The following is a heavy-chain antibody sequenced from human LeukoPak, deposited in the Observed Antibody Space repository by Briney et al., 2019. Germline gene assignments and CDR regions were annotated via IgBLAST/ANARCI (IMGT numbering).Heavy chain of an antibody. D-gene: IGHD2-2*01. CDR1: GFTFSDYY. CDR2: ISSSGSTI. J-gene: IGHJ6*03. CDR3: AKDNIVVVPAARRDYYYYYMDV. V-gene: IGHV3-11*04. Sequence: GGSLRLSCAASGFTFSDYYMSWIRQAPGKGLEWVSYISSSGSTIYYADSVKGRFTISRDNAKNSLYLQMNSLRAEDTAVYYCAKDNIVVVPAARRDYYYYYMDVWGKGTTVTVSS.